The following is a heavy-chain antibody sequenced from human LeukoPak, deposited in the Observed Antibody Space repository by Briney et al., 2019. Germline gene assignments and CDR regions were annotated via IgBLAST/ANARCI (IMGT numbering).Heavy chain of an antibody. V-gene: IGHV4-38-2*02. CDR2: IYYSGST. J-gene: IGHJ1*01. Sequence: PSETLSLTCTVSGYSISSGYYWGWIRQPPGKGLEWIGSIYYSGSTYYNPSLKSRVTISVDTSKNQFSLKLSSVTAADTAVYYCARVSSSGYYFQHWGQGTLVTVSS. D-gene: IGHD3-22*01. CDR1: GYSISSGYY. CDR3: ARVSSSGYYFQH.